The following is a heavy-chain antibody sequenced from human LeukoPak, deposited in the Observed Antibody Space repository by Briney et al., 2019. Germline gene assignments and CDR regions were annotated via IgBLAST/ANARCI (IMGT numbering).Heavy chain of an antibody. V-gene: IGHV4-59*01. J-gene: IGHJ6*01. CDR2: TYYSGTT. CDR3: ARLARLTLIRGVTGYHSLDV. CDR1: VGSINNFY. Sequence: SETLSLTCTVSVGSINNFYWSWIRQPPGGGLEWIGYTYYSGTTNYNPSLESRVTISVDTSKNQFSLKLTFVTAADTAVYYCARLARLTLIRGVTGYHSLDVWGKGLRSPSPQ. D-gene: IGHD3-10*01.